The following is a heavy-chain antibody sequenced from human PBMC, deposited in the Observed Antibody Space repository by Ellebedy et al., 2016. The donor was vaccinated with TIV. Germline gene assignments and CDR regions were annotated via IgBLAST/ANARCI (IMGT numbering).Heavy chain of an antibody. CDR2: IASDGGAT. CDR1: EFIFNRYG. J-gene: IGHJ2*01. V-gene: IGHV3-30*03. CDR3: TREARWGNWYFDL. D-gene: IGHD4-23*01. Sequence: PGGSLRLSCAASEFIFNRYGIQWVRQAPGKGLEWIGVIASDGGATVYADFVRGRFTLSRDNSRNTVYLQMNSLSPDDTAVYYCTREARWGNWYFDLWGRGTLVAVST.